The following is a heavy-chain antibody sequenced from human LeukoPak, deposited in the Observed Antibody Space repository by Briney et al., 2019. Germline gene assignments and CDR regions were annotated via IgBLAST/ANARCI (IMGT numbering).Heavy chain of an antibody. CDR3: AKGELKYYYDSSGYSLWDY. CDR1: GFTFSSYG. CDR2: ISYDGSNK. J-gene: IGHJ4*02. Sequence: GGSLRLSCAASGFTFSSYGMHWVRQAPGKGLEWVAVISYDGSNKYYADSVKGRFTISRDNSKNTLYLQMNSLRAEDTAVYYCAKGELKYYYDSSGYSLWDYWGQGTLVTVSS. D-gene: IGHD3-22*01. V-gene: IGHV3-30*18.